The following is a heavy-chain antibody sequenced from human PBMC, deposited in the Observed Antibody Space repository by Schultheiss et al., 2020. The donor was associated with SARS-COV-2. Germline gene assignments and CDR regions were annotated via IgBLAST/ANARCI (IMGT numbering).Heavy chain of an antibody. CDR1: GGSFSGYY. D-gene: IGHD2-15*01. J-gene: IGHJ1*01. CDR2: INHRGST. Sequence: SETLSLTCAVYGGSFSGYYWSWIRQPPGKGLKWIGDINHRGSTYYNPSLKSRVTISADTSKNQFSLKLRSVTATDTAVYYCASTSDIVVAVATTWGQGTLVTVSS. V-gene: IGHV4-34*01. CDR3: ASTSDIVVAVATT.